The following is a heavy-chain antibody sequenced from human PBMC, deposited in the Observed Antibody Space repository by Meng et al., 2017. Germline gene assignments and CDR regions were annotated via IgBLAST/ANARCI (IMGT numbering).Heavy chain of an antibody. D-gene: IGHD6-19*01. CDR2: IYHSGST. CDR3: ARDRGAVAGTNFDY. Sequence: QGHLQESGPGLVKPSGTPPLTCAVSGGSISSSNWWSWVRQPPGKGLEWIGEIYHSGSTNYNPSLKSRVTISVDKSKNQFSLKLSSVTAADTAVYYCARDRGAVAGTNFDYWGQGTLVTVSS. V-gene: IGHV4-4*02. J-gene: IGHJ4*02. CDR1: GGSISSSNW.